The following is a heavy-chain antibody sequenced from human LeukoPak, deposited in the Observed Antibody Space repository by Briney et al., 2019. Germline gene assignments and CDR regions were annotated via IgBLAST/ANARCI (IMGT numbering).Heavy chain of an antibody. CDR3: ARGILTTVRTSAFDI. V-gene: IGHV6-1*01. CDR1: GDSVSSNSAA. D-gene: IGHD3-9*01. CDR2: TYYRSKWYN. J-gene: IGHJ3*02. Sequence: SQTLSLTCAISGDSVSSNSAAWNWSRQTPSRGLEWLGRTYYRSKWYNDYAVSVKSRITINPDTSKNQFSLQLNSVTPEDTAVYYCARGILTTVRTSAFDIWGQGTMVTVSS.